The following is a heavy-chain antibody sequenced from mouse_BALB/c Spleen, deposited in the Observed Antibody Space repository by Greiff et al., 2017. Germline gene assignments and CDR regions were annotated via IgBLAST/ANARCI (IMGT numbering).Heavy chain of an antibody. CDR1: GFTFNTYA. CDR3: VRGVYDYAWFAY. D-gene: IGHD2-4*01. J-gene: IGHJ3*01. CDR2: IRSKSNNYAT. V-gene: IGHV10-1*02. Sequence: EVQLVESGGGLVQPKGSLKLSCAASGFTFNTYAMNWVRQAPGKGLEWVARIRSKSNNYATYYADSVKDRFTISRDDSQSMLYLQMNNLKTEDTAMYYCVRGVYDYAWFAYWGQGTLVTVSA.